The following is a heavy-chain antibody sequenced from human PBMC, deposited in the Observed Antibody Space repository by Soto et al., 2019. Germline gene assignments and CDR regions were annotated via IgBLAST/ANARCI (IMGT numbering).Heavy chain of an antibody. J-gene: IGHJ6*02. CDR2: MYSGGST. Sequence: GGSLRLSCAASGFTVSNNYMSWVRQPPGKGLEWVSVMYSGGSTYYADSVKGRFTISRDNSKNTLYLQMNSLRAEDTAVYCCARDPGHGLDVWGQGTTVTVSS. V-gene: IGHV3-53*01. D-gene: IGHD1-1*01. CDR3: ARDPGHGLDV. CDR1: GFTVSNNY.